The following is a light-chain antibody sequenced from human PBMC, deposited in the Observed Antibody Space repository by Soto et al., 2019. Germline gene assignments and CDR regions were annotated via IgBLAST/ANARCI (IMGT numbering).Light chain of an antibody. V-gene: IGLV2-14*01. Sequence: QSALTQPASVCGSPGQSITISCTGTSSDVGGYNYVSWYQQHPGKAPKLMIYDVSNRPSGVSNRFSGSKSGNTASLTISGLQAEDGADYYCSSYTSSSTVVFGGGTKLTVL. CDR2: DVS. CDR3: SSYTSSSTVV. CDR1: SSDVGGYNY. J-gene: IGLJ2*01.